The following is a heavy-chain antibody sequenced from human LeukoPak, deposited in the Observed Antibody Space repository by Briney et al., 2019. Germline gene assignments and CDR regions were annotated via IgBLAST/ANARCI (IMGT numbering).Heavy chain of an antibody. CDR1: GFTFSSYS. D-gene: IGHD3-22*01. J-gene: IGHJ4*02. Sequence: GGSLRLSCAASGFTFSSYSMNWVRQAPGKGLEWVSSISSSSSYIYYADSVKGRFTISRDNAKNSLYLQMNSLRAEDTAVYYCAKAYDSSGYYPPYFDYWGQGTLVTVSS. CDR2: ISSSSSYI. V-gene: IGHV3-21*04. CDR3: AKAYDSSGYYPPYFDY.